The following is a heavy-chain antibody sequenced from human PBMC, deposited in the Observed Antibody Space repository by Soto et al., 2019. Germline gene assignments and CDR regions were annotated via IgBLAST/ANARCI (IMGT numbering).Heavy chain of an antibody. Sequence: QVQLVQSGAEVKKPGSSVKVSCKASGGTFSSYTISWVRQAPGQGLEWMGRIIPILGIANYAQKFQGRVTITADKSTSTAYMELSSLRSEDTAVYYCARTVTVAGTRDFDYWGQGTLVTVSS. CDR2: IIPILGIA. V-gene: IGHV1-69*02. J-gene: IGHJ4*02. D-gene: IGHD6-13*01. CDR1: GGTFSSYT. CDR3: ARTVTVAGTRDFDY.